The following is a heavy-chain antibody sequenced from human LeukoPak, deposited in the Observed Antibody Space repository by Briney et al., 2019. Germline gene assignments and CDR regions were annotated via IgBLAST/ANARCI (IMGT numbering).Heavy chain of an antibody. D-gene: IGHD3-3*01. CDR3: ARHDGRGGNTMGALDS. CDR2: LYYSRTT. J-gene: IGHJ4*02. Sequence: PSETLFLTCTVSGGSISSGSHHWGWFRQSPGKGLEWIGSLYYSRTTYYNPSLNSRVTISVVTSKNQFSLQLNSVTAADTAVYYCARHDGRGGNTMGALDSWGQGSLVTVSS. V-gene: IGHV4-39*01. CDR1: GGSISSGSHH.